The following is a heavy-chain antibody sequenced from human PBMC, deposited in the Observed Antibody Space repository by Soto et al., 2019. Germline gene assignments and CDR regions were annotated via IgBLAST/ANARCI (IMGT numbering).Heavy chain of an antibody. Sequence: TXSLTGTVAGCCIIVDHYCICIRQPPGKGLDCIGYIYRSGSTYYKQSLKSRVPISVDTSKKQFYMKLNSVTAADTDVYYCARKRYGLQVWGQGTTV. CDR1: GCCIIVDHY. J-gene: IGHJ6*01. CDR2: IYRSGST. CDR3: ARKRYGLQV. V-gene: IGHV4-30-4*01.